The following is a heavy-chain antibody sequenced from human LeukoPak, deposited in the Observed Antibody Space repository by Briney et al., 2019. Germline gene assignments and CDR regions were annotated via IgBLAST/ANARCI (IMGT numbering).Heavy chain of an antibody. CDR2: INHSGST. CDR3: VRDSSGYYPIFDY. CDR1: GYSISSGYY. J-gene: IGHJ4*02. Sequence: SETLSLTCTVSGYSISSGYYWGWIRQPPGKGLEWIGEINHSGSTNYNPSLKSRVAISVDTSKNQFSLKLSYVTAADTAVYYCVRDSSGYYPIFDYWGQGTLVTVSS. D-gene: IGHD3-22*01. V-gene: IGHV4-38-2*02.